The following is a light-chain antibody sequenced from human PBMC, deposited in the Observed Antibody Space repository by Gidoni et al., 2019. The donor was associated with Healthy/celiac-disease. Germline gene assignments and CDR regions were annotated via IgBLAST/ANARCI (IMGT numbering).Light chain of an antibody. CDR2: AAS. CDR3: QQSYSTPFI. Sequence: DIQMTQSPSSLSASVGDRVTITCRASQSISSYLNWYQQKPGKAPKLLIYAASSLQSGVPSRFSGSGSGTDFTLTISSLQPEDFATYYLQQSYSTPFIFGPWTKVDIK. J-gene: IGKJ3*01. CDR1: QSISSY. V-gene: IGKV1-39*01.